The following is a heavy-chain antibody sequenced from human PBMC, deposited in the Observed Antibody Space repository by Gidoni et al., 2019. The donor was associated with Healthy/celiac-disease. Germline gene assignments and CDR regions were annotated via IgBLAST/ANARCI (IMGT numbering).Heavy chain of an antibody. Sequence: EVQLVESVGGLIQPGGSLRLSWAASGFTVSSNYMSWVRQAPGKGLEGVSVIYSGGSTYYADSVKGRFTISRDNSKNTLYLQMNSLRAEDTAVYYCARYCSGGSCYSGIEYWGQGTLVTVSS. CDR3: ARYCSGGSCYSGIEY. V-gene: IGHV3-53*01. D-gene: IGHD2-15*01. CDR1: GFTVSSNY. CDR2: IYSGGST. J-gene: IGHJ4*02.